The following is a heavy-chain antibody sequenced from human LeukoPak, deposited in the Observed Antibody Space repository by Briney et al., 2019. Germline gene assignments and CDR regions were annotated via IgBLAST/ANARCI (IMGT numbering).Heavy chain of an antibody. CDR2: ISAYNGNT. CDR3: ARDLRRDTSGWNSQAVLDY. CDR1: GYTFTGYY. D-gene: IGHD6-19*01. V-gene: IGHV1-18*04. J-gene: IGHJ4*02. Sequence: ASVKVSCKASGYTFTGYYMHWVRQAPGQGLEWMGWISAYNGNTNYAQKLQGRVTMTTDTSTSTAYMELRSLRSDDTAVYYCARDLRRDTSGWNSQAVLDYWGQGTLVTVSS.